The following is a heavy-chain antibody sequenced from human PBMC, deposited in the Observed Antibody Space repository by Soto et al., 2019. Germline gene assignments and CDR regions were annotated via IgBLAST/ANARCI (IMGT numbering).Heavy chain of an antibody. D-gene: IGHD6-19*01. CDR2: IYYSGST. CDR3: ARSEQGLDY. CDR1: GGSISSYY. J-gene: IGHJ4*02. Sequence: QVQLQESGPGLVKPSETLSLTCTVSGGSISSYYWSWIRQPPGKGLEWIGYIYYSGSTNYNPSLKSRVTISVDTSKNQFSLKLSSVTAADTAVYYCARSEQGLDYWGQGTLVTVSS. V-gene: IGHV4-59*08.